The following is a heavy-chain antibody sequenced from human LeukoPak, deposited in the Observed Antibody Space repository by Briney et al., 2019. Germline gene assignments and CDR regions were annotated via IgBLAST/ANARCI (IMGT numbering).Heavy chain of an antibody. V-gene: IGHV3-23*01. Sequence: GESLRLSCAASGFTFSSYAMSWVRQIPGKGLEWVSAISGSDAGTYYADSVKGRFTISRDNSKKTLYLQMNRLRAEDTAVYYCAKGSSGSCSRTYCYPFDYWGQGTLVTVSS. CDR1: GFTFSSYA. J-gene: IGHJ4*02. CDR3: AKGSSGSCSRTYCYPFDY. D-gene: IGHD2-2*01. CDR2: ISGSDAGT.